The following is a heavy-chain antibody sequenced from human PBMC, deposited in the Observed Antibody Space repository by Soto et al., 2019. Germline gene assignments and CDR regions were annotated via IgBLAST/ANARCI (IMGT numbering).Heavy chain of an antibody. V-gene: IGHV4-30-2*01. D-gene: IGHD3-9*01. CDR1: GGTISIGGYA. CDR3: ARGLGYYDILTGYPNLGVGFEP. Sequence: SETLSLTCAFSGGTISIGGYAWSCIRQPRGKGLEWIGYIYHSGSTYYNPSLKSRVTISVDRSKNQFSLKLSSVTAEDTAVYYCARGLGYYDILTGYPNLGVGFEPWGQGTLVTVSS. CDR2: IYHSGST. J-gene: IGHJ5*02.